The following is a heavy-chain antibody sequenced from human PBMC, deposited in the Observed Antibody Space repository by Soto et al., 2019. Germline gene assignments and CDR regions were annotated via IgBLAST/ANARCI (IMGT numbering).Heavy chain of an antibody. Sequence: PGGSLRLSCAASGFTFSANSMNWVRQAPGKGLEWVSSITTSSSFIYYADSVKGRFTISRDNAKNSLYLQMNSLRAEDTAVYYCAGGIFDYYDSSGYYAYWGQGTLVTVSS. CDR3: AGGIFDYYDSSGYYAY. J-gene: IGHJ4*02. V-gene: IGHV3-21*06. CDR2: ITTSSSFI. CDR1: GFTFSANS. D-gene: IGHD3-22*01.